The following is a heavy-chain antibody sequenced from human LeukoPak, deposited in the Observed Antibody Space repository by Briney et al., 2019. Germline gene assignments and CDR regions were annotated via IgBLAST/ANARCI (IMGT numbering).Heavy chain of an antibody. CDR1: GGSISSSSYY. CDR2: IYYSGST. Sequence: PSETLSLTCTVSGGSISSSSYYWGWIRQPPGKGLEWIGSIYYSGSTYYNPSLKSRVTISVDTSKNQFSLKLSSVTAADTAVYYCARDKGYYYYYMDVWGKGTTITVSS. CDR3: ARDKGYYYYYMDV. V-gene: IGHV4-39*07. J-gene: IGHJ6*03.